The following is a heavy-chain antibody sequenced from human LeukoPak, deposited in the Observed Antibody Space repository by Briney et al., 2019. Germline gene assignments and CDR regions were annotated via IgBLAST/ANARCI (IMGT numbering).Heavy chain of an antibody. J-gene: IGHJ4*02. CDR3: ARDDYGDYIDY. Sequence: GGSLRLSCAASGFTFSSYSMNWVRQAPGKGLEWVSFISSSSSYIYYADSVKGRFTISRDNAKNSLYLQMNSLRAEDTAVYYCARDDYGDYIDYWGQGTLVTVSS. V-gene: IGHV3-21*01. CDR2: ISSSSSYI. D-gene: IGHD4-17*01. CDR1: GFTFSSYS.